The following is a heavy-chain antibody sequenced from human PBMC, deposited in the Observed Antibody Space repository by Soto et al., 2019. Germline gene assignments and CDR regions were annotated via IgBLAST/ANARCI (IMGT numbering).Heavy chain of an antibody. CDR2: ISYDGSNK. D-gene: IGHD3-3*01. CDR3: AKDLGKVYDFWSGYKEIDYYYYMDV. V-gene: IGHV3-30*18. J-gene: IGHJ6*03. CDR1: GFTFSSYG. Sequence: QVQLVESGGGVVQPGRSLRLSCAASGFTFSSYGMHWVRQAPGKGLEWVAVISYDGSNKYYADSVKGRFTISRDNSKNTLYLQMNSLRAEDTAVYYCAKDLGKVYDFWSGYKEIDYYYYMDVWGKGTTVTVSS.